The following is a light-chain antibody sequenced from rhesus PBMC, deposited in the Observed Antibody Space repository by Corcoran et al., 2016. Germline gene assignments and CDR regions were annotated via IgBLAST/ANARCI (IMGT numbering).Light chain of an antibody. CDR2: GAS. CDR1: QSVGSY. CDR3: QQSSNLWT. Sequence: ETVVTQSPATLSLSPGERATLSCRASQSVGSYLAWYQQKPGQAPRLLINGASSRATGIPDRFSGSGSGTDFTLTIISLEPEDVGVYYCQQSSNLWTFGQGTKVEIK. V-gene: IGKV3-24*04. J-gene: IGKJ1*01.